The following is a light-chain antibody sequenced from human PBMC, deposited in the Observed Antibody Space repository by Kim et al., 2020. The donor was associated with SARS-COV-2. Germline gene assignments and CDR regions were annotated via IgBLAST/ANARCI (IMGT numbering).Light chain of an antibody. CDR3: QVWGSSREHRV. J-gene: IGLJ3*02. CDR1: NIGSKG. V-gene: IGLV3-21*01. CDR2: YVS. Sequence: APGKRARSTCGGNNIGSKGEHWYQRKAGEGPVLGIDYVSNRPAGIRERFAVSSPENTANLTFSRVEAGDEADYYCQVWGSSREHRVFGGGTQLTVL.